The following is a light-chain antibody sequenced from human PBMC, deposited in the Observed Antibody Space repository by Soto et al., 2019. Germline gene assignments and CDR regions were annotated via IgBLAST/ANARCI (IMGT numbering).Light chain of an antibody. CDR3: QKSYSTPWK. Sequence: DIQITQSPSSLSASVGDRVTITCRASQSISSYLNWYQQKPGKAPKVLIYAASSLQSGVPSRFSGSGSGTDFTLTISSLQPEDFATYYCQKSYSTPWKFGQGTKVDIK. V-gene: IGKV1-39*01. J-gene: IGKJ1*01. CDR1: QSISSY. CDR2: AAS.